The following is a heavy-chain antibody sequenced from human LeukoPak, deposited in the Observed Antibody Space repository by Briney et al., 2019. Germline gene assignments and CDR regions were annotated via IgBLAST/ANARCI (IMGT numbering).Heavy chain of an antibody. CDR1: GGSFSGYY. V-gene: IGHV4-34*01. CDR2: INHSGST. CDR3: ASIKGWNYRRVHYYYFYGMDV. J-gene: IGHJ6*02. D-gene: IGHD1-7*01. Sequence: SETLSLTCAVYGGSFSGYYWSWIRQPPGKGLEWIGEINHSGSTNYNPSLKSRVTISVDTSKNQFSLKLSSVTAADTAVYYCASIKGWNYRRVHYYYFYGMDVWGQGTTVTVSS.